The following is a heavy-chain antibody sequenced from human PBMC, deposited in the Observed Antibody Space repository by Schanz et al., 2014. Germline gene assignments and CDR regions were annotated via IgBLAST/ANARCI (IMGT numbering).Heavy chain of an antibody. CDR2: ISSSSSYI. J-gene: IGHJ4*02. CDR1: GFTFSRYW. Sequence: EVQLVESGGGLVQPGGSLRLCCVASGFTFSRYWMTWVRQAPGKGLEWVSSISSSSSYIYYADSVRGRFTISRDNSKNMLYLQMNSLRADDTAVYYCAKKGGDYGSGSYQIIDDWGQGTLVTVSS. D-gene: IGHD3-10*01. CDR3: AKKGGDYGSGSYQIIDD. V-gene: IGHV3-23*04.